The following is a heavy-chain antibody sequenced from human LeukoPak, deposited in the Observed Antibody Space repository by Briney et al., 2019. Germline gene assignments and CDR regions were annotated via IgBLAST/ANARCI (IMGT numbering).Heavy chain of an antibody. CDR3: ARTDTAMVNDAFDI. Sequence: GASVKVSCKASGGTFSSYAISWVRQAPGQGLEWMGGIIPIFGTANYAQKFQGRVTITADESTSTGYMELSSLRSEDTAVYYCARTDTAMVNDAFDIWGQGTMVTVSS. CDR2: IIPIFGTA. CDR1: GGTFSSYA. V-gene: IGHV1-69*13. D-gene: IGHD5-18*01. J-gene: IGHJ3*02.